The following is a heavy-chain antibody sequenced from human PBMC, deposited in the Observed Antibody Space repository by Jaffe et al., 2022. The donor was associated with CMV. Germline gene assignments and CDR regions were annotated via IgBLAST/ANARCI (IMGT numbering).Heavy chain of an antibody. J-gene: IGHJ5*02. Sequence: QVQLQQWGAGLLKPSETLSLTCAVYGGSFSGYYWSWIRQPPGKGLEWIGEINHSGSTNYNPSLKSRVTISVDTSKNQFSLKLSSVTAADTAVYYCARVSSGYGDYFGRPTWFDPWGQGTLVTVSS. CDR3: ARVSSGYGDYFGRPTWFDP. D-gene: IGHD4-17*01. V-gene: IGHV4-34*01. CDR2: INHSGST. CDR1: GGSFSGYY.